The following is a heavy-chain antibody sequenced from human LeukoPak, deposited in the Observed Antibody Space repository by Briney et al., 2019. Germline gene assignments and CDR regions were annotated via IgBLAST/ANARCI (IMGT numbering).Heavy chain of an antibody. CDR1: GGSISSISYY. CDR2: IYYSGSA. D-gene: IGHD2-15*01. V-gene: IGHV4-61*05. CDR3: ARAPPGYCSGGSCYRWFDP. Sequence: SETLSLTCTVSGGSISSISYYWGWIRQPPGKGLEWIVYIYYSGSANYNPSLKSRVTISVDTSKNQFSLKLSSVTAADTAVYYCARAPPGYCSGGSCYRWFDPWGQGTLVTVSS. J-gene: IGHJ5*02.